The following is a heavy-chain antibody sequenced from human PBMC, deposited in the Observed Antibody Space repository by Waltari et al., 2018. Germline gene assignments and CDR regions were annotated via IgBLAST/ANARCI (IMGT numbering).Heavy chain of an antibody. V-gene: IGHV3-23*01. CDR1: GFNFSTIP. Sequence: EVQLLESGGGLIQPGGSLSPSCSGSGFNFSTIPMTWVRQAPGRGLVWVSAISKSGVTTYYPDSLKGRVTISRDNSKNTLYLEVSSLRAEDTAVYYCARGINNGYSFDYWGLGTLVSVSS. CDR2: ISKSGVTT. CDR3: ARGINNGYSFDY. J-gene: IGHJ4*02. D-gene: IGHD5-18*01.